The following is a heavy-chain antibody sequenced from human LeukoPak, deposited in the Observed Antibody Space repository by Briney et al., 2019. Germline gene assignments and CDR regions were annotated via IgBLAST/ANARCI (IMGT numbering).Heavy chain of an antibody. D-gene: IGHD1-1*01. CDR3: ARQAAQLELDY. Sequence: SVKVSCKASGGTFSSYAVSWVRQAPGQGLEWMGGIIPMYGTANYAQKFQGRVTIIADESTSTAYMELSSLRSEDTAVYYCARQAAQLELDYWGQGTLVTVSS. CDR2: IIPMYGTA. V-gene: IGHV1-69*13. J-gene: IGHJ4*02. CDR1: GGTFSSYA.